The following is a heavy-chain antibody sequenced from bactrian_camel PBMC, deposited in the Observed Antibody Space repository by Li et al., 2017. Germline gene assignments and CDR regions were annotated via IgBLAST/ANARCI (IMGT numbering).Heavy chain of an antibody. V-gene: IGHV3S63*01. Sequence: QVQLVESGGGSVQVGGSLRLSCEASRPQPQDTASLYTFDSACMGWFRQAPGKEPEGVAAQRDAATYYADSVKGRFTISRDNAANTVNLQMNSLKPEDSAMYYCAIGRCGSWWSGSDNVWGQGTQVTVS. J-gene: IGHJ4*01. CDR2: QRDAAT. CDR3: AIGRCGSWWSGSDNV. D-gene: IGHD6*01. CDR1: RPQPQDTASLYTFDSAC.